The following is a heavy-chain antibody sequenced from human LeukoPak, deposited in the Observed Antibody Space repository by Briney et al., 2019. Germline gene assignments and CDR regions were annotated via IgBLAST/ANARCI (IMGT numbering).Heavy chain of an antibody. CDR3: ARQQLGTYYFDY. J-gene: IGHJ4*02. D-gene: IGHD6-13*01. CDR1: GGSITSSSYY. V-gene: IGHV4-39*01. CDR2: IYSSGIT. Sequence: PSETLSLTCTVSGGSITSSSYYWGWIRQPPGKGLEWIGNIYSSGITYYNPSLKSRVTISVDTSKNQFSLKLSSVSAADTAVYYCARQQLGTYYFDYWDQGTLVPVSS.